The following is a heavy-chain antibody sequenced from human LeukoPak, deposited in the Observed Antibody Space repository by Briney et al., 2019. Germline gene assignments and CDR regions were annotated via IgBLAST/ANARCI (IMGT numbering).Heavy chain of an antibody. J-gene: IGHJ4*02. CDR3: ARDFRGSGWYGQSDY. Sequence: QAGRSLRLSCAASGFTFSSNAMHWVRQAPGKGLEWVASISSDGSSKYYADSVKGRFTISRDNSKNTLYLQMNSLRTEDMAVYYCARDFRGSGWYGQSDYWGQGTLVTVSS. CDR1: GFTFSSNA. CDR2: ISSDGSSK. V-gene: IGHV3-30*03. D-gene: IGHD6-19*01.